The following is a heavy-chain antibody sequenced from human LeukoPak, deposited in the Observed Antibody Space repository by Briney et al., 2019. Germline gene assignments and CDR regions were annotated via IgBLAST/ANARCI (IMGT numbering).Heavy chain of an antibody. CDR2: INPNSGGT. CDR3: ARARLPPYDAFDI. CDR1: GYTFTGYY. V-gene: IGHV1-2*02. Sequence: ASVKVSCKATGYTFTGYYMHWVRQAPGQGLAWMGWINPNSGGTNYAQKFQGRVTMTRDTSISTAYMELSRLRSDDTAVYYCARARLPPYDAFDIWGQGTMVTVSS. J-gene: IGHJ3*02.